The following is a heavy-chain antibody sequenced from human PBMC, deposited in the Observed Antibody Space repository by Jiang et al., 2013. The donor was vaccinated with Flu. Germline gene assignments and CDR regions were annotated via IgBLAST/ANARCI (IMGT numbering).Heavy chain of an antibody. J-gene: IGHJ6*02. CDR1: GGSISSSSYY. V-gene: IGHV4-39*07. CDR2: IYYSGST. Sequence: GSGLVKPSETLSLTCTVSGGSISSSSYYWGWIRQPPGKGLEWIGSIYYSGSTYYNPSLKSRVTISVDTSKNQFSLKLSSVTAADTAVYYCARGTNYGMDVVGPRGPRSPSP. CDR3: ARGTNYGMDV.